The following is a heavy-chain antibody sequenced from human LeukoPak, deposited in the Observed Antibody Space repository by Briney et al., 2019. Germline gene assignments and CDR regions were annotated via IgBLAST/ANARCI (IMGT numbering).Heavy chain of an antibody. Sequence: SETLSLTCAVSGYSISSGYYWGWIRQPPGKGLEWIGSIYHSGSTYYNPSLKSRVTISVDTSKNQFSLKLSSVTAADTAVYYCARGRMITFGGVIVIGDFDYWGQGTLVTVSS. CDR2: IYHSGST. CDR1: GYSISSGYY. V-gene: IGHV4-38-2*01. CDR3: ARGRMITFGGVIVIGDFDY. D-gene: IGHD3-16*02. J-gene: IGHJ4*02.